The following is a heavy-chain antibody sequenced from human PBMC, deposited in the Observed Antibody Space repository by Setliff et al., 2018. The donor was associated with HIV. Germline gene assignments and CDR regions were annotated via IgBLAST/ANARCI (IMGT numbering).Heavy chain of an antibody. J-gene: IGHJ6*04. CDR1: ATFTNVD. Sequence: ASVKVSCKASATFTNVDIHWLRRATGQGLEWMGWMNPNSGVSGYGQKFQGRVTMTRDTSTSTAHMELSSLTSEDTAVYYCARGKGVGGVIITGGLDVWGKGTTVTVSS. CDR3: ARGKGVGGVIITGGLDV. V-gene: IGHV1-8*01. D-gene: IGHD3-10*01. CDR2: MNPNSGVS.